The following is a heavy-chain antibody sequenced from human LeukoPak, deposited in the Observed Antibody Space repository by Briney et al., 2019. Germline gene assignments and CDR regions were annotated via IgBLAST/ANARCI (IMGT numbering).Heavy chain of an antibody. Sequence: PSETLSLTCAVFGGSFSGYYWSWIRQPPGKGLEFIGEINHSGGANYSPSLKSRVTMSVDTSKNQFSLKLSSVTAADTAVYYCARVGQWLPRGKYYFDYWGQGTLVTVSS. V-gene: IGHV4-34*01. CDR3: ARVGQWLPRGKYYFDY. CDR2: INHSGGA. J-gene: IGHJ4*02. D-gene: IGHD6-19*01. CDR1: GGSFSGYY.